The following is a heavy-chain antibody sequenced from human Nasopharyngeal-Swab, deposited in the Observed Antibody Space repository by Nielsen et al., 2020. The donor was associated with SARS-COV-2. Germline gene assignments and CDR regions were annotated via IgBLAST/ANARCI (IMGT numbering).Heavy chain of an antibody. Sequence: WIRQPPGKGLEWIGYIYYSGSTNYNPFLKSRVTISVDTSKNQFSLKLSSVAAADTAVYYCARGPDRNYDFWSGYYTPSSYYYYYMDVWGKGTTVTVSS. CDR3: ARGPDRNYDFWSGYYTPSSYYYYYMDV. D-gene: IGHD3-3*01. J-gene: IGHJ6*03. CDR2: IYYSGST. V-gene: IGHV4-59*01.